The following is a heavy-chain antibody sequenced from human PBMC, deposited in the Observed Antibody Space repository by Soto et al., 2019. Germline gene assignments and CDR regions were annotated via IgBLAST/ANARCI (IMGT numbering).Heavy chain of an antibody. D-gene: IGHD2-8*01. Sequence: SETLSLTCAVYGGSFSGYYWSWIRQPPGKGLEWIGEINHSGSTNYNPSLKSRVTISVDTSKNQFSLKLSSVTAADTAVYYCARRAPDIVLMVSPPDFDYWGQGTLVTVSS. V-gene: IGHV4-34*01. CDR2: INHSGST. CDR3: ARRAPDIVLMVSPPDFDY. J-gene: IGHJ4*02. CDR1: GGSFSGYY.